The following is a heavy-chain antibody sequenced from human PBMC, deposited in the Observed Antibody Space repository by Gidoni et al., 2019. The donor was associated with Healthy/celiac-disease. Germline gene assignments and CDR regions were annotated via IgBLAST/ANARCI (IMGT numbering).Heavy chain of an antibody. J-gene: IGHJ4*02. CDR2: ISAYDGNT. Sequence: QVQLVQSGAEVKKPGASVKVSCKASGYTFTSYGISWVRQAPGQGLEWMGWISAYDGNTNYARKLQGRVTMTTDTSTSTAYMELRSLRSDDAAVYYCARDEVEYGSGARGDYWGQGTLVTVSS. V-gene: IGHV1-18*01. CDR3: ARDEVEYGSGARGDY. D-gene: IGHD3-10*01. CDR1: GYTFTSYG.